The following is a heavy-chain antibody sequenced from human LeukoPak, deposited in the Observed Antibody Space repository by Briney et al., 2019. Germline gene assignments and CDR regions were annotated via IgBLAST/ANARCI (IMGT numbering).Heavy chain of an antibody. CDR2: IYYSGSA. V-gene: IGHV4-59*02. Sequence: PSETVSLTCTVSGGSVSVYYWSWIRQPPGKGLEWIGYIYYSGSANYNPSLKSRVTISVDTSKNQFSLKLSSVTAADTAVYYCARVFYSSSSRYFFDSWGQGTLVTVSS. CDR1: GGSVSVYY. D-gene: IGHD6-6*01. J-gene: IGHJ4*02. CDR3: ARVFYSSSSRYFFDS.